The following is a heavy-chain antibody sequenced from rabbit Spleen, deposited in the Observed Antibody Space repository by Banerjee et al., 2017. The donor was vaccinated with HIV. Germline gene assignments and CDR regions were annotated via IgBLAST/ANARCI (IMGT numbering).Heavy chain of an antibody. Sequence: QSLEESGGDLVKPGASLTLTCTASGFDFSSNAMCWVRQAPGKGLEWIACIYAGSSGSTYYASWAKGRFTISKTSSTTVTLQMTSLTAADTATYFCARRYAGYGYGMDLWGQGTLVTVS. CDR2: IYAGSSGST. CDR3: ARRYAGYGYGMDL. J-gene: IGHJ6*01. V-gene: IGHV1S40*01. CDR1: GFDFSSNA. D-gene: IGHD7-1*01.